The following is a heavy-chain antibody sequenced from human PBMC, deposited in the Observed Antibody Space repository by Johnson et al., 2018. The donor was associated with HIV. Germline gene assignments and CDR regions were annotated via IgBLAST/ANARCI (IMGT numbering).Heavy chain of an antibody. V-gene: IGHV3-15*01. J-gene: IGHJ3*02. CDR2: IKSKTDGGTT. Sequence: VQLVESGGGLVQPGGSLRLSCAASGFTFSRYWMDWVRQAPGKGLEWVGRIKSKTDGGTTDYAAPVKGRFTISRDDSKNTLYLQMNSLKTEDTAVYYCTTEKHAPRAFDIWGQGTMVTVSS. CDR1: GFTFSRYW. CDR3: TTEKHAPRAFDI. D-gene: IGHD2-2*01.